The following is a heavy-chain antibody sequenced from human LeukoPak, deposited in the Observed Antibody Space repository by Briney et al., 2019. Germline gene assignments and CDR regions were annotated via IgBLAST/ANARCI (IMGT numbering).Heavy chain of an antibody. V-gene: IGHV3-7*01. D-gene: IGHD6-19*01. CDR2: IKQDGSEK. Sequence: GGSLRLSCAASGFTFSSYWMSWVRQAPGKGLEWVANIKQDGSEKYYVDSVKGRFTISRDNAKISLYLQMNSLRAEDTAVYYCASSSSGWYYFNYFDYWGQGTLVTVSS. J-gene: IGHJ4*02. CDR3: ASSSSGWYYFNYFDY. CDR1: GFTFSSYW.